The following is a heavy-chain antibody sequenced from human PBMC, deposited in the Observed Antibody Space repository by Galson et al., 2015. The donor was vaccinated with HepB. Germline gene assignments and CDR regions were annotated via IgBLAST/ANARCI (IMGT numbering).Heavy chain of an antibody. Sequence: SVKVSCKASRYTFTAYYIHWVRQAPGHGLEWMGRINPYSGGTNYAQKFQGRVTMTRDTSISTAYMELSRLRSDDPAVYYCARGGAVGGPKFNWFDPWGQGTLVTVSS. D-gene: IGHD2-15*01. CDR2: INPYSGGT. CDR1: RYTFTAYY. V-gene: IGHV1-2*06. CDR3: ARGGAVGGPKFNWFDP. J-gene: IGHJ5*02.